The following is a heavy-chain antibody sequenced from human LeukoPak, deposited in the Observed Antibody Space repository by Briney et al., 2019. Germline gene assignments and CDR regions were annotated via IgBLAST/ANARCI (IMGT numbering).Heavy chain of an antibody. CDR3: VRGRGSGWYDAFDI. D-gene: IGHD6-19*01. Sequence: GGSLRLSCAASGFTFSSHGMHWVRQAPGKGLEWVAVIWYDGSNKFYADSVRGRFTISRDNSKNTLYVQMNSLRAEDTAVYYCVRGRGSGWYDAFDIWGQGTMVTVSS. V-gene: IGHV3-33*01. CDR1: GFTFSSHG. CDR2: IWYDGSNK. J-gene: IGHJ3*02.